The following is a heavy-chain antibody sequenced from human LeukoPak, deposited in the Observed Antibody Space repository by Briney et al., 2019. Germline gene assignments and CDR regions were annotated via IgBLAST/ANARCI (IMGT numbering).Heavy chain of an antibody. CDR2: IYPGDSDT. J-gene: IGHJ4*02. Sequence: GESLKISCKGSVYSFTSYWIGWGRQMPGKGLEWMGIIYPGDSDTRYSPSFQGQVTISADKSISTAYLQWSSLKASHAAMYYCARHATMTTADYWGQGTLVTVSS. V-gene: IGHV5-51*01. D-gene: IGHD4-17*01. CDR1: VYSFTSYW. CDR3: ARHATMTTADY.